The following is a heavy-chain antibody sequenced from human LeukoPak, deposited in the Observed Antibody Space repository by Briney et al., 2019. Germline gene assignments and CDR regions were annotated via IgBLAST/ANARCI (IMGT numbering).Heavy chain of an antibody. CDR1: GYTFTGYY. Sequence: ASVKVSCKAYGYTFTGYYMHWVRQAPGQGLEWMGWINPNSGGTNYAQKFQGRVTMTRDTSISTAYMELSRLRSDDTAVYYCARPRVVGATLDFDYWGQGTLVAVSS. D-gene: IGHD1-26*01. CDR2: INPNSGGT. CDR3: ARPRVVGATLDFDY. V-gene: IGHV1-2*02. J-gene: IGHJ4*02.